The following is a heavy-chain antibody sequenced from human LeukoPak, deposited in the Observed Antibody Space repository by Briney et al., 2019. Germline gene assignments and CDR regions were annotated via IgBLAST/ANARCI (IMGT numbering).Heavy chain of an antibody. V-gene: IGHV4-39*06. CDR3: ARSYRGGWSNWFDP. Sequence: PAETLSLTCTVSGVSFSSSCYYWGWLPPPTGQGRVWNGNIYYSENTYYNPSLESRVTISVNASKTQYPLMQSSVTAAHAAVYYCARSYRGGWSNWFDPWGQGTLVTVSS. J-gene: IGHJ5*02. CDR2: IYYSENT. CDR1: GVSFSSSCYY. D-gene: IGHD6-19*01.